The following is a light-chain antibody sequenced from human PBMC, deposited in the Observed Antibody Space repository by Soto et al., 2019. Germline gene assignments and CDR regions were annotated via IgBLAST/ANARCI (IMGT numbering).Light chain of an antibody. Sequence: QSALTQPPSASGSPGQSVTISCTGTSSDVGGYNYVSWYQQHPGNAPKLMIYEVSKRPSGVPDRFSGSKSGNTASLTVSGLQAEDEADYYCSSYAGNNNVVFGGGTKLTVI. CDR1: SSDVGGYNY. J-gene: IGLJ2*01. V-gene: IGLV2-8*01. CDR2: EVS. CDR3: SSYAGNNNVV.